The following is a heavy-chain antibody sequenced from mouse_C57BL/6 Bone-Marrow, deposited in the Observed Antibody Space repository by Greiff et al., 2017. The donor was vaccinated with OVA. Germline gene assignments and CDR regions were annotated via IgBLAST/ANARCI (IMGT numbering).Heavy chain of an antibody. Sequence: EVKLMESGGDLVKPGGSLKLSCAASGFTFSDYGMHWVRQAPEKGLEWVAYISSGSSTIYYADTVKGRFTISRDNAKNTLFLQMTSLRSEDTAMYYCVTGFYAMDYWGQGTSVTVSS. V-gene: IGHV5-17*01. CDR1: GFTFSDYG. CDR2: ISSGSSTI. J-gene: IGHJ4*01. D-gene: IGHD4-1*01. CDR3: VTGFYAMDY.